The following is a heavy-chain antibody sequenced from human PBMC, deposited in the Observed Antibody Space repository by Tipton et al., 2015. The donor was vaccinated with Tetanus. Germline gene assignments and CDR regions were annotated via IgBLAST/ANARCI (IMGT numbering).Heavy chain of an antibody. J-gene: IGHJ5*02. CDR2: MNPNSGNT. D-gene: IGHD5-12*01. V-gene: IGHV1-8*02. CDR3: ARSGYSGYENGDNWFDP. Sequence: QVQLVQSGAEVKKPGASVKVSCKASGYTFTSYGINWVRQATGQGLEWMGWMNPNSGNTGYAQKFQGRVTMTRNTSISTAYMELSSLRSEDTAVYYCARSGYSGYENGDNWFDPWGQGTLVTVSS. CDR1: GYTFTSYG.